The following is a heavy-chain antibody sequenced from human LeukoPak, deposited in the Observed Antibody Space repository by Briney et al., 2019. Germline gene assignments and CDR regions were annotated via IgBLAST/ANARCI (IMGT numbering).Heavy chain of an antibody. V-gene: IGHV4-34*01. D-gene: IGHD3-10*01. Sequence: PSGTLSLTCAVYGGSFSGYYWSWIRQPPGKGLEWIGEINHSGSTNYNPSLKSRVTISVDTSKNQFSLKLSSVTAADTAVYYCAREARYYGSGSYYNDDALDIWGQGTMVTVSS. J-gene: IGHJ3*02. CDR2: INHSGST. CDR1: GGSFSGYY. CDR3: AREARYYGSGSYYNDDALDI.